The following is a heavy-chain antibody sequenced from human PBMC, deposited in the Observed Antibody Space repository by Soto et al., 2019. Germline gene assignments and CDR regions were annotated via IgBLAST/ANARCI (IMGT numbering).Heavy chain of an antibody. V-gene: IGHV4-39*01. Sequence: SENLSVTCTVSGGSMRSSSYYWGWIRQPPGKGLEWIGSIYYSGSTYYNPSLKSRVTISVDTSKNQFSLKLSSVTAADTAVYYCARHYYRSGYYYDYFYYCSQGTFVIVS. D-gene: IGHD3-22*01. CDR2: IYYSGST. CDR1: GGSMRSSSYY. J-gene: IGHJ4*02. CDR3: ARHYYRSGYYYDYFYY.